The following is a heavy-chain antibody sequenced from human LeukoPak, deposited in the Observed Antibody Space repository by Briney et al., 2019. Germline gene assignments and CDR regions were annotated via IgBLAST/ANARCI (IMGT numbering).Heavy chain of an antibody. CDR3: ARGYGDPPRFDY. V-gene: IGHV4-59*01. Sequence: SETLSLTCTVSGGSISSYYWSWIRQPPGKGLEWIGYIYYSGSTNYNPSLKSRVTISVDTSKNQFSLKLSSVPAADTAVYYCARGYGDPPRFDYWGQGTLVTVSS. CDR2: IYYSGST. J-gene: IGHJ4*02. D-gene: IGHD4-17*01. CDR1: GGSISSYY.